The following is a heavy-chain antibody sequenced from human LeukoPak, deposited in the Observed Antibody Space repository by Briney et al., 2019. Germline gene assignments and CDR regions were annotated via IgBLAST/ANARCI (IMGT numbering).Heavy chain of an antibody. J-gene: IGHJ4*02. D-gene: IGHD6-13*01. Sequence: SVKVSCKASGGTFISYAISWVRQAPGQGLEWMRGIIPIFGTANYAQKFQGRVTITADESTSTAYMELSSLRSDETAVYSCATDGYSSSWPQFDYWAQGSLVTVSS. CDR3: ATDGYSSSWPQFDY. CDR1: GGTFISYA. CDR2: IIPIFGTA. V-gene: IGHV1-69*13.